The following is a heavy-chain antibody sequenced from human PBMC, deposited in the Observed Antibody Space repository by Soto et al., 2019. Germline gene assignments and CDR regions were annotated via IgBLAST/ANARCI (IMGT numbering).Heavy chain of an antibody. Sequence: GGSPRLSCAASGFTFSSYGMHWVRQAPGKGLEWVAVIWYDGSNKYYADSVKGRFTISRDNSKNTLYLQMNSLRAEDTAVYYCARSGVDTAMPFDYWGQGTLVTVSS. J-gene: IGHJ4*02. CDR1: GFTFSSYG. CDR3: ARSGVDTAMPFDY. CDR2: IWYDGSNK. D-gene: IGHD5-18*01. V-gene: IGHV3-33*01.